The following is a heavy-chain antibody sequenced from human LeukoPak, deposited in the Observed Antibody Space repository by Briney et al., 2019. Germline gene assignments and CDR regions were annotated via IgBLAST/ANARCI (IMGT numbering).Heavy chain of an antibody. J-gene: IGHJ6*03. D-gene: IGHD3-10*01. CDR2: ISGSSGNT. V-gene: IGHV3-23*01. CDR1: GFTFSSYA. CDR3: AKYYGTYYYYMDV. Sequence: GGSLRLSCAASGFTFSSYAMSWVRQAPGKGLEWVSGISGSSGNTYYADSVQGRFTISRDNSKNTLYLQMNTLRAEHTAVYYCAKYYGTYYYYMDVWGKGTTVTVSS.